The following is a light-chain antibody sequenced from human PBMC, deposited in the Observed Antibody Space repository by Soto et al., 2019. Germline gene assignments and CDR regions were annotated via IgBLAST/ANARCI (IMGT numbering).Light chain of an antibody. J-gene: IGKJ1*01. CDR1: QSVSSN. CDR3: QQYNNWPRT. V-gene: IGKV3-15*01. CDR2: GAS. Sequence: IVMPQSPSTLSVVPGPRAPLWSMASQSVSSNLAWYQQKPGQAPRLLIYGASTRATGIPARFSGSGSGTEFTLTISSLQSEDFAVYYCQQYNNWPRTFGQGTKVDIK.